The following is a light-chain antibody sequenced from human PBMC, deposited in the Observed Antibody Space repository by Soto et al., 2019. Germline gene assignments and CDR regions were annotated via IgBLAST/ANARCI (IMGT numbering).Light chain of an antibody. CDR1: QSVGRRY. CDR3: QYQGT. CDR2: DTS. V-gene: IGKV3-20*01. Sequence: IVLTQSPGILSLSPGERATLSCRASQSVGRRYLAWYQQKPGQAPMLLIYDTSERASDIPDRFSGSGSGTDFTLTISRLVPEEFAVYYCQYQGTFGGETKVEIK. J-gene: IGKJ4*01.